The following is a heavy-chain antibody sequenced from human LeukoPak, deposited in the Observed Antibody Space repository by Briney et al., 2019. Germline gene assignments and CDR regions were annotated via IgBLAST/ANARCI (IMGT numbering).Heavy chain of an antibody. CDR2: IYYSRNT. CDR3: ARQTGSGLFILP. CDR1: GVSISSSNSY. V-gene: IGHV4-39*01. D-gene: IGHD3/OR15-3a*01. J-gene: IGHJ4*02. Sequence: SETLSLTCTVSGVSISSSNSYWGWIRQPPGKGLEWIGSIYYSRNTYYNTSLKSQVSISIDTSKNQFSLRLTSVTAADTAVYYCARQTGSGLFILPGGQGTLVTVSS.